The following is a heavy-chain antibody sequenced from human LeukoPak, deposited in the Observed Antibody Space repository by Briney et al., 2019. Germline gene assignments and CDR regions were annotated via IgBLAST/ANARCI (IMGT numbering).Heavy chain of an antibody. D-gene: IGHD3-10*01. CDR2: ISSASNTI. CDR1: GFTFSSYS. CDR3: ARDGWFGDYNWFDP. V-gene: IGHV3-48*01. J-gene: IGHJ5*02. Sequence: GGSLRLSGAASGFTFSSYSMNWVRQAPGKGLEWISYISSASNTIYYADSVKGRFTISRDNAKNSVYLQMNSLRAEDTAMYYCARDGWFGDYNWFDPWGQGTLVTVSS.